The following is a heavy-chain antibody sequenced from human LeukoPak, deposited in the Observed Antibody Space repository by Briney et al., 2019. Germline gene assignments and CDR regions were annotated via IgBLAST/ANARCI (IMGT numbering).Heavy chain of an antibody. CDR2: INHSGST. CDR3: ARRRGYSYGKPIDY. CDR1: GGSFSGYY. Sequence: SETLSLTCAVYGGSFSGYYWSWIRQPPGKGLEWIGEINHSGSTNYNPSLKGRVTISEDTSKNQFSLKLSSVTAADTAVYYCARRRGYSYGKPIDYWGQGTLVTVSS. V-gene: IGHV4-34*01. D-gene: IGHD5-18*01. J-gene: IGHJ4*02.